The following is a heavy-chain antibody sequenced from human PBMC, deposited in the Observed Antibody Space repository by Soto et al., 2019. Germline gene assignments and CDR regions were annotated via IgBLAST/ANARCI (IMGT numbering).Heavy chain of an antibody. D-gene: IGHD3-3*01. J-gene: IGHJ4*02. V-gene: IGHV1-18*04. CDR3: ARQYYDFWSDFPDFDY. Sequence: QVQLVQSGAEVKTPGASVRVSCKTSGYTFTRYDISWVRQAPGQGPEWMGLISPNSGRTNYAQKLQGRGTMTTDTSTSTAYMELRSLRSDDTAVYYCARQYYDFWSDFPDFDYWGQGTLVTVSS. CDR2: ISPNSGRT. CDR1: GYTFTRYD.